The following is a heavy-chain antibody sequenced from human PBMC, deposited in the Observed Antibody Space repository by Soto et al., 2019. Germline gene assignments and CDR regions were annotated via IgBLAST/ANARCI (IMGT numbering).Heavy chain of an antibody. Sequence: PVGSLRLSCEASGFTFSKYGMQWVRQAPGKGLEWVAVISYDGYLKYYVDSVKGRFTVAGDNSENTLFLEMNSLRVEDTAVYFCAKDFKVSGSHYGTLNYYYGMDVWGQGTTVTVSS. D-gene: IGHD3-10*01. CDR1: GFTFSKYG. V-gene: IGHV3-30*18. CDR2: ISYDGYLK. CDR3: AKDFKVSGSHYGTLNYYYGMDV. J-gene: IGHJ6*02.